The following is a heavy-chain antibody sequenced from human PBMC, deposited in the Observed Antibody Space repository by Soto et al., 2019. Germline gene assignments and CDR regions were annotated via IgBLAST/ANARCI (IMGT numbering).Heavy chain of an antibody. V-gene: IGHV1-2*04. CDR2: INPNSGGT. CDR1: GYTFTGYY. D-gene: IGHD2-15*01. J-gene: IGHJ5*02. Sequence: GASVKVSCKASGYTFTGYYMHWVRQAPGQGLEWMGWINPNSGGTNYAQKFQGWVTMTRDTSISTAYMELSRLRSDDTAVYYCARGPPTPYCSGGSCYSNWFDPWGQGTLLTVSS. CDR3: ARGPPTPYCSGGSCYSNWFDP.